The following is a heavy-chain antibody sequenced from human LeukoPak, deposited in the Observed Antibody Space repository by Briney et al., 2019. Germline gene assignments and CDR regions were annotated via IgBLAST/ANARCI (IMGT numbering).Heavy chain of an antibody. J-gene: IGHJ4*02. D-gene: IGHD3-16*02. CDR3: ARDGMITFGGVIVISYFDY. Sequence: ASVKVSCKASGYTFTSYGISWVLQAPGQGLEWMGWISTYNGNTNYAQKLQGRVTMTTDTSTSTAYMELRSLRSDDTAVYYCARDGMITFGGVIVISYFDYWGQGTLVTVSS. CDR1: GYTFTSYG. V-gene: IGHV1-18*01. CDR2: ISTYNGNT.